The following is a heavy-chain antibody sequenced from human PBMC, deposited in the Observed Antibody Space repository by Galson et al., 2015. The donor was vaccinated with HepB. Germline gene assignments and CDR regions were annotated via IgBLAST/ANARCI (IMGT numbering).Heavy chain of an antibody. CDR3: AKDTDYYGSGSYPIGDY. V-gene: IGHV3-23*01. Sequence: SLRLSCAASGFTFSSYAMSWVRQAPGKGLEWVSAISGSGGSTYYADSVKGRFTISRDNSKNTLYLQMNSLRAEDTAVYYCAKDTDYYGSGSYPIGDYWGQGTLVTVSS. CDR2: ISGSGGST. D-gene: IGHD3-10*01. J-gene: IGHJ4*02. CDR1: GFTFSSYA.